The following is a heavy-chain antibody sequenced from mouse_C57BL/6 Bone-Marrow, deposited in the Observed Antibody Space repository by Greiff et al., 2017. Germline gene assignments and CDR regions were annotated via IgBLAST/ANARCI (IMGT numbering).Heavy chain of an antibody. CDR1: GFTFSSYA. Sequence: EVQRVESGEGLVQPGGSLKLSCAASGFTFSSYAMSWVRQTPEKRVEWVAYISSGGDYIYYADTVKGRFTISRDNARNTLYLQMSSLTAEDTAMYYCTGDVTRSYWYFDVWGTGTTVTVSS. CDR2: ISSGGDYI. D-gene: IGHD3-3*01. V-gene: IGHV5-9-1*02. CDR3: TGDVTRSYWYFDV. J-gene: IGHJ1*03.